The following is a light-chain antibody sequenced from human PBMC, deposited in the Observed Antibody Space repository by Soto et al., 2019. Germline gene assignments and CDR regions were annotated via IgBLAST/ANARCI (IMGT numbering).Light chain of an antibody. V-gene: IGKV1-5*03. J-gene: IGKJ2*01. CDR3: QQYKSYAYT. Sequence: DIQMTQSPSTLSASVGDRVTITCRASQSISSWLAWYQQKPGKAPKLLIYKASSLESGVPSRCSGSGAGTEFTLNVRSLQPDECATYCCQQYKSYAYTCGQGTKLEIK. CDR1: QSISSW. CDR2: KAS.